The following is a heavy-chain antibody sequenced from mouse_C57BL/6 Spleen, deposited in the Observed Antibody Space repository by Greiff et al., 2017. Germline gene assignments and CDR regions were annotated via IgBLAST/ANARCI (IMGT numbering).Heavy chain of an antibody. Sequence: EVHLVESGGGLVQPGGSLKLSCAASGFTFSDYYMYWVRQTPEKRLEWVAYISNGGGSTYYPDTVKGRFTISRDNAKNTLYLQMSRLKSEDTAMYYCARHGYGNSWAYWGQGTLVTVSA. V-gene: IGHV5-12*01. CDR3: ARHGYGNSWAY. CDR1: GFTFSDYY. D-gene: IGHD2-1*01. J-gene: IGHJ3*01. CDR2: ISNGGGST.